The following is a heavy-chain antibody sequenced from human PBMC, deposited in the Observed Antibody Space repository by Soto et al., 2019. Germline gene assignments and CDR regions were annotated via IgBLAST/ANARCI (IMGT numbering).Heavy chain of an antibody. CDR3: ARPIPSIAAGHDAFDI. CDR1: GGTFSSYT. D-gene: IGHD6-13*01. Sequence: GASVKVSCKASGGTFSSYTISWVRQAPGQGLEWMGRIIPILGIANYAQKFQGRVTITADKSTSTAYMELSSLRSEDTAVYYCARPIPSIAAGHDAFDIWGQGTMVTVSS. J-gene: IGHJ3*02. V-gene: IGHV1-69*02. CDR2: IIPILGIA.